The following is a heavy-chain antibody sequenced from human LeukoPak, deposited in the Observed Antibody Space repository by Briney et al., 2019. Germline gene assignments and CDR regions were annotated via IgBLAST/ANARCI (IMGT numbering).Heavy chain of an antibody. Sequence: GGSLRLSCAASGFTFSSYDMHWVCQAPGKGLEWVAVISYDGSNKYYADSVKGRFTISRDNSKNTLYLQMNSLRAEDTAVYYCASRKTSSSSFRKPIDYWGQGTLVTVSS. CDR3: ASRKTSSSSFRKPIDY. CDR1: GFTFSSYD. CDR2: ISYDGSNK. V-gene: IGHV3-30*03. J-gene: IGHJ4*02. D-gene: IGHD6-6*01.